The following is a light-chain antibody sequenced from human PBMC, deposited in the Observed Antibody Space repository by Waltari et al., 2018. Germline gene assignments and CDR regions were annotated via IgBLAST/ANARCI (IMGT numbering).Light chain of an antibody. CDR1: HDIAGR. Sequence: DIQMTQSPSSVSASVGDRVTITCRESHDIAGRLAWYQQKPGKAPKVLISGASNLQSGVPSRFSGSVSGTDFTLTISSLQPEDFATYFCQQGSSFPWTFGQGTNVEIK. J-gene: IGKJ1*01. CDR2: GAS. V-gene: IGKV1-12*01. CDR3: QQGSSFPWT.